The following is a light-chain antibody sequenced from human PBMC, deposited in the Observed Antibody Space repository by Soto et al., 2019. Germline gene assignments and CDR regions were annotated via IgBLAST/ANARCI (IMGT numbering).Light chain of an antibody. CDR1: QSVSTS. J-gene: IGKJ1*01. CDR2: DAS. V-gene: IGKV3-11*01. Sequence: EIVLTQSPATLSLSPGERATLSCRASQSVSTSLAWYQQKPGQAPRLLIYDASNRATGIPARFSGSGSGTDFRLTVSSLEPEDFALYYWRQRSNWPWTFGQGPKVEIK. CDR3: RQRSNWPWT.